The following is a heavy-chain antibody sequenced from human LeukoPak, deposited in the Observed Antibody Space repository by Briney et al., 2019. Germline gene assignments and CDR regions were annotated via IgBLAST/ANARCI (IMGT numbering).Heavy chain of an antibody. CDR1: GVTFSSYA. D-gene: IGHD3-22*01. Sequence: GGSLRLSCSGSGVTFSSYAMSWVRQAPGKGLEWVSAISGSGGSTYYADSVKGRFTISRDNSKNTLYLQMNSLRAEDTAVYYCARISSGYNAFDIWGQGTMVTVSS. J-gene: IGHJ3*02. V-gene: IGHV3-23*01. CDR2: ISGSGGST. CDR3: ARISSGYNAFDI.